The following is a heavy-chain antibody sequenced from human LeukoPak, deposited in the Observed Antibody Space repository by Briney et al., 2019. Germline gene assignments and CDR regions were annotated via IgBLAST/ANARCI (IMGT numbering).Heavy chain of an antibody. CDR3: ARRRSTVTSYYYYYMDV. CDR2: IYRGGGT. Sequence: GGSLRLSCAASGFTVSTNYVSWVRQAPGKGLEWVSVIYRGGGTAYADSVKDRFTISRDNFKNMVYLHMNSLKAEDTAVYYCARRRSTVTSYYYYYMDVWGKGTTVTISS. V-gene: IGHV3-66*04. CDR1: GFTVSTNY. J-gene: IGHJ6*03. D-gene: IGHD4-17*01.